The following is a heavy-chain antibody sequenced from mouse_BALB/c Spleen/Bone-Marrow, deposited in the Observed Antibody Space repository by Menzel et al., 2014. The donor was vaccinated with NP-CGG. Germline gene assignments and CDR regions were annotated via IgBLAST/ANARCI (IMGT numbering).Heavy chain of an antibody. D-gene: IGHD2-10*02. V-gene: IGHV2-6*02. CDR3: ARNPYGNYAMDY. Sequence: VKLMESGPGLVAPSQSLSITCTVSGFSLTNYGVHWVRQPPGKGLEWLVVIWSDGNTTYNSALKSRLSISKDNSKSQVFLKMNSLQTDDTAMYYCARNPYGNYAMDYWGQGTSVTVSS. J-gene: IGHJ4*01. CDR1: GFSLTNYG. CDR2: IWSDGNT.